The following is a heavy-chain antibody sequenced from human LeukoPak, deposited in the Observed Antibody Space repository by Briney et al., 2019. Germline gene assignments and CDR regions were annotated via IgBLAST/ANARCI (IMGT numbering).Heavy chain of an antibody. J-gene: IGHJ4*02. CDR1: GGSFSGYY. CDR2: INHSGST. V-gene: IGHV4-34*01. CDR3: ATLRGYYDSSGYYKGFRRSYYFDY. D-gene: IGHD3-22*01. Sequence: PSETLSLTCAVYGGSFSGYYWSWIRQPPGKGLEWIGEINHSGSTSYNPSLKSRVTISVDTSKNQFSLKLSSVTAADTAVYYCATLRGYYDSSGYYKGFRRSYYFDYWGQGTLVTVSS.